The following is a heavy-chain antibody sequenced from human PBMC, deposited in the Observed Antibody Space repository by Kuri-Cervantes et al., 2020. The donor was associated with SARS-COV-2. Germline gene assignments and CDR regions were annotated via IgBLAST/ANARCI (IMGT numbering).Heavy chain of an antibody. CDR2: IYHSGST. CDR1: GGSISSSSYY. Sequence: SETLSLTCTVSGGSISSSSYYWGWIRQPPGKGLEWIGSIYHSGSTYYNPSLKSRVTISVDTSKNQFSLKLSSVTAADTAVYYCASPNQKYCSSTSCSENFGYWGQGTLVTVSS. J-gene: IGHJ4*02. V-gene: IGHV4-39*07. D-gene: IGHD2-2*01. CDR3: ASPNQKYCSSTSCSENFGY.